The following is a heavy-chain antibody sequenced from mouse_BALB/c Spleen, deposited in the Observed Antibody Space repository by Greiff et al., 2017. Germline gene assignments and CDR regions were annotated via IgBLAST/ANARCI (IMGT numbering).Heavy chain of an antibody. V-gene: IGHV2-3*01. CDR2: IWGDGST. CDR1: GFSLTSYG. D-gene: IGHD1-2*01. CDR3: AKYNYGYPMDY. Sequence: VHLEESGPGLVAPSQTLSITCTVSGFSLTSYGVSWVRQHPGNGLEWLGVIWGDGSTNYHTALISRLSISKDNSKRQLFLKLNSLQTDDTATYYCAKYNYGYPMDYWGQGTSVTVSS. J-gene: IGHJ4*01.